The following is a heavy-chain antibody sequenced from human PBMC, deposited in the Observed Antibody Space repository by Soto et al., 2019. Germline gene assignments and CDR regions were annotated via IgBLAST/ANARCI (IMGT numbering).Heavy chain of an antibody. CDR3: ARLGGYYQAFDN. J-gene: IGHJ4*02. CDR1: GGSIRNNY. Sequence: SETLSLTCTVSGGSIRNNYWSWIRQPPGKGLEWVGYIYYTGTSKYNPSLKSRVTISVDSSKNQFSLKLDSVTAADTAVYYCARLGGYYQAFDNWGQG. D-gene: IGHD3-3*01. V-gene: IGHV4-59*08. CDR2: IYYTGTS.